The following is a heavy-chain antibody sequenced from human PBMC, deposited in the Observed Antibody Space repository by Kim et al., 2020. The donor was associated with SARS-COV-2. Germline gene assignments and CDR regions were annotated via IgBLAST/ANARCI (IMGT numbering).Heavy chain of an antibody. CDR3: ARGGRGKVVVSKSLGY. CDR2: ISSSSSYI. D-gene: IGHD2-15*01. Sequence: GGSLRLSCAASGFTFSSYSMNWVRQAPGKGLEWVSSISSSSSYIYYADSVKGRFTISRDNAKNSLYLQMNSLRAEDTAVYYCARGGRGKVVVSKSLGYWGQGTLVTVSS. J-gene: IGHJ4*02. CDR1: GFTFSSYS. V-gene: IGHV3-21*01.